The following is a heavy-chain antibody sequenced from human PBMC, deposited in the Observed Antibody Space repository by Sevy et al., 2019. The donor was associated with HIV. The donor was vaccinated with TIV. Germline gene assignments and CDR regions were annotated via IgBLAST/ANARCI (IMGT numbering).Heavy chain of an antibody. J-gene: IGHJ4*02. D-gene: IGHD6-19*01. CDR1: GYIFTSYG. CDR3: ARGGGNGWYYFVY. V-gene: IGHV1-18*01. Sequence: ASVKVSCKASGYIFTSYGISWVRQAPRQGLEWMGWINGHNGNTNYVQNLQGRVTMTTDTSTNTAYMELSSLRSEDTAVYYCARGGGNGWYYFVYWGQETLVTVSS. CDR2: INGHNGNT.